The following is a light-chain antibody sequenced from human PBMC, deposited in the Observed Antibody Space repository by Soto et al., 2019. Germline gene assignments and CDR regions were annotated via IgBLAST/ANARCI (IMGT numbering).Light chain of an antibody. CDR1: QSISSN. J-gene: IGKJ4*01. CDR3: QQYYDWPLVT. V-gene: IGKV3-15*01. CDR2: GAS. Sequence: ILMTQSPATLSVSPGERVTFSCRASQSISSNLAWYQQKPGQAPRLLIYGASTRATHIPDRFSGSGSETEFTLSVSSLQSEDFAIYYCQQYYDWPLVTFGGGTKVDIK.